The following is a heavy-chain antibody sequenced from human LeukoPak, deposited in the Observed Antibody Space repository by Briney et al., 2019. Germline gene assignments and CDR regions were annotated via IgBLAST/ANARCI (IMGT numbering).Heavy chain of an antibody. D-gene: IGHD3-22*01. V-gene: IGHV1-3*01. CDR1: GCPFTNYA. CDR2: INAGTGNT. CDR3: ARDRGYYDSIDY. J-gene: IGHJ4*02. Sequence: GASVKVSCKASGCPFTNYAYHWVRQAPGQRLEWMGWINAGTGNTKYSQKFQDRVTITRDTSAGTAYMELSSLRSGDTAVFYCARDRGYYDSIDYWGQGTLVTVSS.